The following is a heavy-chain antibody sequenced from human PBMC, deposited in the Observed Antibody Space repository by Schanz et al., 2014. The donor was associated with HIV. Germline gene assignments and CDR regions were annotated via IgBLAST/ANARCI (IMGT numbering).Heavy chain of an antibody. CDR2: ISSSSSFI. CDR1: GFSFSVYS. Sequence: EVQLVESGGGLVKPGGSLRLSCAASGFSFSVYSMNWVRQAPGKGLEWVSSISSSSSFIYYADSVKGRFTVSRDDSKNTVYVQMDSLTAEDTAVYYCAKDYGDFVPYGFLDFWGQGTLVAVSS. V-gene: IGHV3-21*01. CDR3: AKDYGDFVPYGFLDF. D-gene: IGHD4-17*01. J-gene: IGHJ4*02.